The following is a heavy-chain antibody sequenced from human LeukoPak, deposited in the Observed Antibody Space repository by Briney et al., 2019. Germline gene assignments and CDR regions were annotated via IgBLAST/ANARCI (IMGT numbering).Heavy chain of an antibody. D-gene: IGHD3-9*01. Sequence: ASVKVSCKASGHTFTDYFLHWVRQAPGQGLEWMGWINPNSGGTKYAQKFQGRVTMTRDTSITTAYMDLDRLRSDDTAVYYCARLGENGLLTGYFYPWGQGTMVTVSS. J-gene: IGHJ5*02. CDR3: ARLGENGLLTGYFYP. CDR2: INPNSGGT. CDR1: GHTFTDYF. V-gene: IGHV1-2*02.